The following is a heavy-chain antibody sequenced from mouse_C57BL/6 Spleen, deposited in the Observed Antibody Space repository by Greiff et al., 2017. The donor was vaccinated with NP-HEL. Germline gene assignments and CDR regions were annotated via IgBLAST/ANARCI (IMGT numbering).Heavy chain of an antibody. Sequence: QVQLKQSGAELVRPGASVKLSCKASGYTFTDYYINWVKQRPGQGLEWIARIYPGSGNTYYNEKFKGKATLTAEKSSSTAYMQLISLTSDDSSVYFCAREVVYGSYYFDYWGQGTTLTVSS. CDR1: GYTFTDYY. J-gene: IGHJ2*01. V-gene: IGHV1-76*01. CDR2: IYPGSGNT. D-gene: IGHD1-1*01. CDR3: AREVVYGSYYFDY.